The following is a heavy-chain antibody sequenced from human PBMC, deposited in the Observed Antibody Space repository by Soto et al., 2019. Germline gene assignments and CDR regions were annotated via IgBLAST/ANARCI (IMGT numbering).Heavy chain of an antibody. Sequence: PGGSLRPSCDASGSTFSRVSMNWVRQVPGKGLEWVASISRGSFVTWTAASVKGRFTISLDNAQHSLFVQMNTLRPEDTAMDYCARVAYWGPGTQVTVSS. CDR2: ISRGSFVT. CDR1: GSTFSRVS. V-gene: IGHV3-21*01. J-gene: IGHJ4*02. CDR3: ARVAY.